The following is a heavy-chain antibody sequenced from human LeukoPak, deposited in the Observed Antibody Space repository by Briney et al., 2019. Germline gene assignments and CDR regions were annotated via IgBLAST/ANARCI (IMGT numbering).Heavy chain of an antibody. CDR2: IYYSGST. CDR3: ARAPYYDFWSGYPLYLFDY. CDR1: GGSISSYY. D-gene: IGHD3-3*01. Sequence: SETLSLTCTVSGGSISSYYWSWIRQPPGKGLEWIGYIYYSGSTNYNPSLKSRVTISVDTSKNQFSLKLSSVTAADTAVYYCARAPYYDFWSGYPLYLFDYWGQGTLVTVSS. J-gene: IGHJ4*02. V-gene: IGHV4-59*01.